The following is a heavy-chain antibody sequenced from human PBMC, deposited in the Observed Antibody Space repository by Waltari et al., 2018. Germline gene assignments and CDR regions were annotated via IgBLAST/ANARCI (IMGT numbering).Heavy chain of an antibody. J-gene: IGHJ4*02. CDR1: GGSISSGSYY. CDR2: IYTSGST. D-gene: IGHD3-22*01. Sequence: QVQLQESGPGLVKPSQTLSLNCTVSGGSISSGSYYWSWIRQPAGKGLEWIGRIYTSGSTNYNPSLKSRVTISVDTSKNQFSLKLSSVTAADTAVYYCAILYYDSSGYYLDYWGQGTLVTVSS. V-gene: IGHV4-61*02. CDR3: AILYYDSSGYYLDY.